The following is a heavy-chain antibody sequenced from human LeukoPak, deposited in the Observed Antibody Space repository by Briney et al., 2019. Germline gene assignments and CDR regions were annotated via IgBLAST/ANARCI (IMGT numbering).Heavy chain of an antibody. D-gene: IGHD4-17*01. V-gene: IGHV5-51*01. CDR3: ARLSYGDYVEYYYYMDV. J-gene: IGHJ6*03. CDR2: IYPGDSDT. CDR1: GYSFTSYW. Sequence: GESLKISCKGSGYSFTSYWIGWVRQMPGKGLEWMGIIYPGDSDTRYSPSFQGQVTISADKSISAAYLQWSSLKASDTAMYYCARLSYGDYVEYYYYMDVWGKGTTVTISS.